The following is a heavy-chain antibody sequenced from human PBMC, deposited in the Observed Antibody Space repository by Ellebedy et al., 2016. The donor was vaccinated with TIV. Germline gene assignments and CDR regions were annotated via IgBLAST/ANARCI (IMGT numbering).Heavy chain of an antibody. CDR3: AREGAAWFGDGWFDP. D-gene: IGHD3-10*01. CDR1: GFTFSSYG. CDR2: IWYDGSQK. J-gene: IGHJ5*02. Sequence: GGSLRLXCAASGFTFSSYGMHWVRQAPGKGLEWVAGIWYDGSQKYYADSVKGRFTISRDNSKNTLYVQMNSLRAEDTAVYYCAREGAAWFGDGWFDPWGQGTLVIVSS. V-gene: IGHV3-33*01.